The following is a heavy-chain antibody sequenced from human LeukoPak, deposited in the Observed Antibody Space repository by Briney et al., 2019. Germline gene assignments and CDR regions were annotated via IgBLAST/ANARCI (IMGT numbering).Heavy chain of an antibody. CDR3: AKNRGTSWYKDN. V-gene: IGHV3-23*01. Sequence: GGSLRLSCVVSGFTFTSYAMSWVRQAPGKGLEWVSFISSIGSSTYYADSVKGRFTISRDNSKNTLYLQMNSLRAEDTAVYYCAKNRGTSWYKDNWGQGTLVTVSS. D-gene: IGHD6-13*01. CDR1: GFTFTSYA. J-gene: IGHJ4*02. CDR2: ISSIGSST.